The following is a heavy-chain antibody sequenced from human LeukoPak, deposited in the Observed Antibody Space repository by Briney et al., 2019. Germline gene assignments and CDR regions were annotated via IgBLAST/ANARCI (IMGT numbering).Heavy chain of an antibody. J-gene: IGHJ4*02. Sequence: GESLRLSCAASGFTFSSYTMNWVRQAPGKGLEWVSSISSSSNYIYYADSLEGRFTISRDNARNSLYLQMNSLRAEDTAVYYCASRHDLIDWGQGTLVTVSS. CDR3: ASRHDLID. V-gene: IGHV3-21*01. D-gene: IGHD2-21*01. CDR1: GFTFSSYT. CDR2: ISSSSNYI.